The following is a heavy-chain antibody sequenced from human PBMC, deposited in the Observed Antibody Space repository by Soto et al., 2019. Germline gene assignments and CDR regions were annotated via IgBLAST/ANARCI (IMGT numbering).Heavy chain of an antibody. CDR3: THSRCGGDCLQSYSSHYYYGMDV. J-gene: IGHJ6*02. Sequence: QITLMESGPTLVKPTQTLTLTCTFSGFSLSTGGVGVGWIRQPPGKALEWLALIYWDDDKRYSPSLRSRLTTTKDTSKNQVVLKMTNMDPVDTATYYCTHSRCGGDCLQSYSSHYYYGMDVWGQGTTVTVSS. D-gene: IGHD2-21*02. CDR2: IYWDDDK. CDR1: GFSLSTGGVG. V-gene: IGHV2-5*02.